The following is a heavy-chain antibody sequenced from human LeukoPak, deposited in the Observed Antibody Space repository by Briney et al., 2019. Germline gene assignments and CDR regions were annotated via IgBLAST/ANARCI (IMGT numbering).Heavy chain of an antibody. CDR2: ISGQTGKT. D-gene: IGHD6-19*01. J-gene: IGHJ5*02. V-gene: IGHV1-18*01. CDR3: ARADTSGWYGNWFDP. Sequence: ASVKVSCKASGYTFSNYGISWVRQATGRGLEWMGWISGQTGKTKQAQKFQGRITLTTDSATNTAYMELRSLTSDDTAVYYCARADTSGWYGNWFDPWGQGTLVTVSS. CDR1: GYTFSNYG.